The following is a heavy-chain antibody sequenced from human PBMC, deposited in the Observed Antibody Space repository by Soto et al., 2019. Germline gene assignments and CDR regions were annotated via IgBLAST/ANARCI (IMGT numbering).Heavy chain of an antibody. V-gene: IGHV1-8*01. D-gene: IGHD5-12*01. J-gene: IGHJ4*02. CDR1: GYTFTSYD. CDR3: ARRAYGYKRGKIEYYFDY. CDR2: MNPNSGNT. Sequence: ASVKVSCKASGYTFTSYDINWVRQATGQGLEWMGWMNPNSGNTGYAQKFQGRVTMTRNTSISTAYMELSSLRSEDTAVYYCARRAYGYKRGKIEYYFDYWGQGTLVTVSS.